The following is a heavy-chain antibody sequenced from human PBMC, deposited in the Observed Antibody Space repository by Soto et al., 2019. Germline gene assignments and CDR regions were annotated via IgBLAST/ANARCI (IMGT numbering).Heavy chain of an antibody. V-gene: IGHV1-18*01. D-gene: IGHD3-16*01. Sequence: QVQLVQSGDEVKKPGASVKVSCKASGYIFVNYGSAWVRQAPGQGLEWMGWISPYTGNTHSATKIQGRLTMTTDTSTSTAYMDLGRLTSDDTAVYYCVMVDNYVTPTPQDVWGQGTTVTVSS. CDR3: VMVDNYVTPTPQDV. CDR1: GYIFVNYG. CDR2: ISPYTGNT. J-gene: IGHJ6*02.